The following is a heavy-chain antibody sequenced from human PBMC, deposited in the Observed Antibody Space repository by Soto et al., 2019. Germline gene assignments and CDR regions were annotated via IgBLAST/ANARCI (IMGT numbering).Heavy chain of an antibody. CDR3: ARAGYTYGSSYYGMDV. Sequence: ASVKVSCKASGYTFTSYPTHWVRQAPGQRLEWMGWIDAGNGNTKYSQKFRGRVTFTTDTSASTAYMDLSSLRSEDTAVYYCARAGYTYGSSYYGMDVWGQGTTVTVSS. CDR1: GYTFTSYP. J-gene: IGHJ6*02. V-gene: IGHV1-3*01. CDR2: IDAGNGNT. D-gene: IGHD5-18*01.